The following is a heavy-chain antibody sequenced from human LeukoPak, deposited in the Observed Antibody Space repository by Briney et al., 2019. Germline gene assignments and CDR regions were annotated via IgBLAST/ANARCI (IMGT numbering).Heavy chain of an antibody. CDR1: GFTFSSYG. CDR3: ASGTYYYDSSGYLDY. V-gene: IGHV3-33*01. Sequence: PGRSLRLSCAASGFTFSSYGMHWVRQAPGKGLEWVAVIWYDGSNKYCADSVKGRFTISRDNSKNTLYLQMNSLRAEDTAVYYCASGTYYYDSSGYLDYWGQGTLVTVSS. CDR2: IWYDGSNK. D-gene: IGHD3-22*01. J-gene: IGHJ4*02.